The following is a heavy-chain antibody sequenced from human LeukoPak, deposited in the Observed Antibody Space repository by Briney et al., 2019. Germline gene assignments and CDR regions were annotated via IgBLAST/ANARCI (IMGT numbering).Heavy chain of an antibody. D-gene: IGHD3-9*01. J-gene: IGHJ4*02. CDR3: ARGTYSNILTGTDY. V-gene: IGHV1-69*06. Sequence: GAPVKVSCKASGGTFSSYAISWVRQAPGQGLEWMGGIIPIFGTANYAQKFQGRVTITADKSTSTAYMELSSLRSEDTAVYYCARGTYSNILTGTDYWGPGTLVTVSS. CDR2: IIPIFGTA. CDR1: GGTFSSYA.